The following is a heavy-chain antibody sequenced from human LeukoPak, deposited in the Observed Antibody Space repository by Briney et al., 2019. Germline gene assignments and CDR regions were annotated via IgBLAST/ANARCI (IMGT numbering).Heavy chain of an antibody. CDR2: VYYSGST. V-gene: IGHV4-30-4*01. D-gene: IGHD3-16*02. CDR3: NGGELRLGELSEATV. J-gene: IGHJ4*02. Sequence: TPSETLSLTCTVSGGSISSGDYYWSWIRQPPGKGLEWIGYVYYSGSTYYNPSLKSRVTISVDTSKNQFSLNLSSVTAADTAVYYCNGGELRLGELSEATVWGQGTLVTVSS. CDR1: GGSISSGDYY.